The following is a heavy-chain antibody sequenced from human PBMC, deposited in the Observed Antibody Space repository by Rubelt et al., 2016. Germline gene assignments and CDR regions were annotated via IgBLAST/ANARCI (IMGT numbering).Heavy chain of an antibody. CDR2: INHSGST. D-gene: IGHD3-9*01. CDR3: ARTDDILTSDV. CDR1: GGSFSGSY. Sequence: QVQLQQWGAGLLKPSETLSLTCAVYGGSFSGSYWSWIRQPPGKGLEWIGEINHSGSTTYNPSLKGRVTISVDTSKNQFSLKLSSGTAADTAVYYWARTDDILTSDVWGQGTTVTVSS. J-gene: IGHJ6*02. V-gene: IGHV4-34*01.